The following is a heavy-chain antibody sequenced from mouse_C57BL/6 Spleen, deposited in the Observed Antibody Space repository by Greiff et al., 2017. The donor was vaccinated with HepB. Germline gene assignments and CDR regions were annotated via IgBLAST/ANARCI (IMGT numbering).Heavy chain of an antibody. CDR2: INPSTGGT. CDR3: ATFTTVVAGDFDY. Sequence: EVQLQQSGPELVKPGASVKISCKASGYSFTGYYMNWVKQSPEKSLEWIGEINPSTGGTTYNQKFKAKATLTVDKSSSTAYMQLKSLTSEDSAVYYCATFTTVVAGDFDYWGQGTTLTVSS. V-gene: IGHV1-42*01. CDR1: GYSFTGYY. J-gene: IGHJ2*01. D-gene: IGHD1-1*01.